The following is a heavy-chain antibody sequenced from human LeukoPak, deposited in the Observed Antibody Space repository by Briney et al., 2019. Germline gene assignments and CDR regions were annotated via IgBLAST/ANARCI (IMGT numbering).Heavy chain of an antibody. D-gene: IGHD1-1*01. CDR2: IYYSGST. CDR1: DGSISVCDYY. J-gene: IGHJ5*02. CDR3: ARKKQLADWFDP. Sequence: PSETLSLTCTVSDGSISVCDYYWGWVRQPPAKGLEYIGSIYYSGSTYYNPSLKSRVTRSVDTSKNQVSLKLSSVTAAYTAVYYCARKKQLADWFDPWGQGILVTVSS. V-gene: IGHV4-39*07.